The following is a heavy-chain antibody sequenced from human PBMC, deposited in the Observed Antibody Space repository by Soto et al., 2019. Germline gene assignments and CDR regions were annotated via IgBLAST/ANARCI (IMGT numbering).Heavy chain of an antibody. D-gene: IGHD1-7*01. CDR3: ARVGPQYNWNYYFDY. V-gene: IGHV4-59*01. CDR1: GGSISSYY. Sequence: SETLSLTCTVSGGSISSYYGSWIRQPPGKGLEWIGYIYYSGSTNYNPSLKSRVTISVDTSKNQFSLKLSSVTAADTAVYYCARVGPQYNWNYYFDYWGQGTLVTVSS. J-gene: IGHJ4*02. CDR2: IYYSGST.